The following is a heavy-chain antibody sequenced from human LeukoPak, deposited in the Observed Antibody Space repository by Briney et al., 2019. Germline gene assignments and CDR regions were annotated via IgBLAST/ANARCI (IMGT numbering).Heavy chain of an antibody. CDR1: GFTFSSYW. CDR2: INSDGSST. J-gene: IGHJ3*02. CDR3: ARRGPAAFDI. D-gene: IGHD2-15*01. Sequence: GGSLRLSCAASGFTFSSYWMHWVRQAPGKGPVWVSRINSDGSSTSYADSVKGRFTISRDNAKNTLYLQMNSLRAEDTAVYYCARRGPAAFDIWGQGTMVTVSS. V-gene: IGHV3-74*01.